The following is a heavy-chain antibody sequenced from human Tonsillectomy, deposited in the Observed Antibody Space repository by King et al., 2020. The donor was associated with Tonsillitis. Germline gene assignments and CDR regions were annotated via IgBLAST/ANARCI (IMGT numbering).Heavy chain of an antibody. Sequence: VTLKESGPALVKPTQTLTLTCNFSGFSLSTTGMRVGWIRQPPGKALEWLARIDWEVEKFYSTFLKTRLTISWDTSKNQVVLTMTNMDPVDTATYYCARATDLAWFDPWGQGTLVTVSS. CDR2: IDWEVEK. CDR1: GFSLSTTGMR. V-gene: IGHV2-70*04. D-gene: IGHD3-3*02. CDR3: ARATDLAWFDP. J-gene: IGHJ5*02.